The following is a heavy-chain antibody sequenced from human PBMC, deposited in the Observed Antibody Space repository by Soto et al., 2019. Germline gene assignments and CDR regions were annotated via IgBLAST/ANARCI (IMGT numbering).Heavy chain of an antibody. V-gene: IGHV5-51*01. CDR2: IYPGDSDT. J-gene: IGHJ3*02. CDR3: ARNRITMVRGDDAFDI. D-gene: IGHD3-10*01. CDR1: GYSFTSYW. Sequence: PGESLKISCKGSGYSFTSYWIGWVRQMPGKGLDCMVIIYPGDSDTRYSPSFQGHVTISADKSISTAYLQWSSLKASDIAMYYCARNRITMVRGDDAFDIWGQGTMVTVSS.